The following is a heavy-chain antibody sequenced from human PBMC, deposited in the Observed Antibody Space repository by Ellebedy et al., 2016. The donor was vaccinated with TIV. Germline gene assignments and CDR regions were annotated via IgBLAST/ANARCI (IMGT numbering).Heavy chain of an antibody. V-gene: IGHV3-30*04. J-gene: IGHJ4*02. Sequence: GESLKISCTASGFNFSTYVMQWVRQAPGKGLEVVAVISYDGRIKQYADSVRGRFTISRHNSENTVHLEMNRLKSADTATYYCARIHYWGQGTVVAVSS. CDR1: GFNFSTYV. CDR3: ARIHY. CDR2: ISYDGRIK.